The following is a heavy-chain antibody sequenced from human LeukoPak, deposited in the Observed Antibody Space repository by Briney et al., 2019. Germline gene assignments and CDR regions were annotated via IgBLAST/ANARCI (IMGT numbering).Heavy chain of an antibody. V-gene: IGHV1-46*01. CDR2: INPSGGTT. CDR1: GYTFTTYN. Sequence: ASVKVSCTGSGYTFTTYNINWVRQAPGQGVEWVGIINPSGGTTTYAQKLQGRVTITRDTATSTVYMELSSLRTDGTSVYFCTRDKGGSFSYYCGQGTLVTVSS. D-gene: IGHD1-26*01. J-gene: IGHJ4*02. CDR3: TRDKGGSFSYY.